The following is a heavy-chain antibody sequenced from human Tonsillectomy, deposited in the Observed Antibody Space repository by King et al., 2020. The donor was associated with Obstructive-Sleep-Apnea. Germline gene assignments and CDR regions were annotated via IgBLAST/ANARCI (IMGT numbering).Heavy chain of an antibody. D-gene: IGHD3-9*01. V-gene: IGHV3-23*04. CDR1: GFIFTSHA. J-gene: IGHJ4*02. CDR2: IRNNGSDT. Sequence: VQLVESGGGFVQAGGSLRLSCAASGFIFTSHAMGWVRQVPGKGLEWVSGIRNNGSDTYIADSVKGRFIITRDNSKNTVYLQMSGLRAEDTAVYYCVIEKLVSFYDMLIGYNNEYCFDYWGQGSLVTVSS. CDR3: VIEKLVSFYDMLIGYNNEYCFDY.